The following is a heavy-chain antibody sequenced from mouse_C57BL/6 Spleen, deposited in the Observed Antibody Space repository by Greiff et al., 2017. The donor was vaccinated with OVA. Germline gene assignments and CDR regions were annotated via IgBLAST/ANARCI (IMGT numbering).Heavy chain of an antibody. V-gene: IGHV1-81*01. CDR3: ASLTSQLYFDY. CDR2: IYPRSGNT. J-gene: IGHJ2*01. Sequence: QVQLQQSGAELARPGASVKLSCKASGYTFTSYGISWVKQRPGQGLEWIGEIYPRSGNTYYNEKFKGKATLTADKSSSTAYMELRSLTSEDSAVYVCASLTSQLYFDYWGQGTTLTVSS. CDR1: GYTFTSYG.